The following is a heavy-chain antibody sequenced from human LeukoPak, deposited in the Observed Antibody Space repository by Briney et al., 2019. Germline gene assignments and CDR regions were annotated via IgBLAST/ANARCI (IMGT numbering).Heavy chain of an antibody. D-gene: IGHD4-11*01. J-gene: IGHJ6*02. V-gene: IGHV3-15*01. CDR1: GFTFSNAW. CDR3: TTDGEVTTTPYGMDV. Sequence: KPGGSLRLSCAASGFTFSNAWMSWVRQAPGKGLEWVGRIKSKTDGGTTDYAAPVKGRFTISRDDSKNTLYLQMNSLKTEDTAVYYCTTDGEVTTTPYGMDVWGQGTTVTVSS. CDR2: IKSKTDGGTT.